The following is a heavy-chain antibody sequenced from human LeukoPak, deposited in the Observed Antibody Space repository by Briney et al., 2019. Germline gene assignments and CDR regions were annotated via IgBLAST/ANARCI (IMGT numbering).Heavy chain of an antibody. CDR1: GYTFTNFH. V-gene: IGHV1-46*01. J-gene: IGHJ4*02. CDR3: ARGYCSSTNCLPGGY. CDR2: INPSGGST. Sequence: ASVKVSCKASGYTFTNFHIHWVRQAPGQGLEWMGMINPSGGSTTYAQTFQGRVTTTRDTSASTVHMELSSLRSEDTALYYCARGYCSSTNCLPGGYWGQGTLVTVSS. D-gene: IGHD2-2*01.